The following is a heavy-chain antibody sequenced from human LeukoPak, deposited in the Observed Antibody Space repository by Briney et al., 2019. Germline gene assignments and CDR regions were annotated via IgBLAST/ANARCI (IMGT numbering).Heavy chain of an antibody. CDR3: ARGHGGDYVDFDY. CDR2: IYYSGST. J-gene: IGHJ4*02. CDR1: GGSISSSSYY. Sequence: LETLSLTCTVSGGSISSSSYYWGWIRQPPGKGLEWIGSIYYSGSTYYNPSLKSRVTISVDTSKNQFSLKLSSVAAADTAVYYCARGHGGDYVDFDYWGQGTLVTVSS. D-gene: IGHD4-17*01. V-gene: IGHV4-39*01.